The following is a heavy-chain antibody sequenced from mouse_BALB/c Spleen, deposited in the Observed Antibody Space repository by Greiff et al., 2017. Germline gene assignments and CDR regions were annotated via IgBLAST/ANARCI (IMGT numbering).Heavy chain of an antibody. Sequence: EVKLMESGGGLVKPGGSLKLSCAASGFTFSSYAMSWVRQTPEKRLEWVASISSGGSTYYPDSVKGRFTISRDNARNILYLQMSSLRSEDTAMYYCARRGDYYPYAMDYWGQGTSVTVSS. D-gene: IGHD1-1*01. CDR3: ARRGDYYPYAMDY. J-gene: IGHJ4*01. V-gene: IGHV5-6-5*01. CDR2: ISSGGST. CDR1: GFTFSSYA.